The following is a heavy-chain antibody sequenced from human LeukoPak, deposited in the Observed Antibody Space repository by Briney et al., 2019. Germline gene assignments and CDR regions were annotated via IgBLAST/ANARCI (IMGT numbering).Heavy chain of an antibody. Sequence: GGSLRLSCAASGFTVSSNYMSWVRQAPGKGLEGVSIIYSGGRTYYADSVKGRFTISRDNSKNTVYLQMNSLRAEDTAVYYCARANSPTIPGADPWGQGTLVTVSS. CDR3: ARANSPTIPGADP. CDR2: IYSGGRT. CDR1: GFTVSSNY. V-gene: IGHV3-53*01. D-gene: IGHD2/OR15-2a*01. J-gene: IGHJ5*02.